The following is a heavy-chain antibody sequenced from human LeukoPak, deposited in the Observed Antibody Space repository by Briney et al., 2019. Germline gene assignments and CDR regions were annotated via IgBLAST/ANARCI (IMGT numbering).Heavy chain of an antibody. CDR3: ARIRDGYNDAYDI. CDR2: INPGGDNT. D-gene: IGHD5-24*01. V-gene: IGHV1-46*01. J-gene: IGHJ3*02. Sequence: ASVKVSCKASGYTFTNYYIHWVRQAPGQGLEWMGLINPGGDNTDYAQNFQGRVTMTRDTSTSTVYMGLSSLRSEDTAVYYCARIRDGYNDAYDIWGQGTMVTVSS. CDR1: GYTFTNYY.